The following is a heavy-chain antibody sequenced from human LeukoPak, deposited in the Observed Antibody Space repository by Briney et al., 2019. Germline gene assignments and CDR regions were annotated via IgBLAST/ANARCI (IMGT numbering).Heavy chain of an antibody. Sequence: PGGSLRLSCAASGLTFSMPAMDWVRQAPGKGLEWVAFIRYDGTHEYYADSVKGRFTISRDNSKNTLYLQMNSLRAEDTAMYYCAKDYSTTMVRGDPYFQHWGQGTLVTVSS. CDR2: IRYDGTHE. J-gene: IGHJ1*01. V-gene: IGHV3-30*02. CDR3: AKDYSTTMVRGDPYFQH. D-gene: IGHD3-10*01. CDR1: GLTFSMPA.